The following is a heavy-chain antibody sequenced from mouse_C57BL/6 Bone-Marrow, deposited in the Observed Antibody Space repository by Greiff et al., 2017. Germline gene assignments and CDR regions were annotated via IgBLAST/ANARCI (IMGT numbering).Heavy chain of an antibody. V-gene: IGHV2-5*01. Sequence: VKLVESGPGLVQPSQSLSITCTVSGFSLTSYGVHWVRQSPGKGLEWLGVIWRGGSTDYNAAFMSRLSITKDNSKCQVFFKMNSLQADDTAIYYCAKRGSSYVYAMDYWGQGTSVTVSS. D-gene: IGHD1-1*01. CDR1: GFSLTSYG. CDR2: IWRGGST. CDR3: AKRGSSYVYAMDY. J-gene: IGHJ4*01.